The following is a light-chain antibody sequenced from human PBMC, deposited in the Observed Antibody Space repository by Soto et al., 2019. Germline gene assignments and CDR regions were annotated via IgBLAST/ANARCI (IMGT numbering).Light chain of an antibody. V-gene: IGKV3-20*01. Sequence: DIVLTQSPGTLSLSPGERATLSCRASQSVSSSFLAWYQQKPGQAPRLLIYGASSRATGIPDRFSGSGSGTHFTLTISRLEPEDFAVYYCQQYGSSPWTFGHGTKKEIK. CDR1: QSVSSSF. CDR2: GAS. J-gene: IGKJ1*01. CDR3: QQYGSSPWT.